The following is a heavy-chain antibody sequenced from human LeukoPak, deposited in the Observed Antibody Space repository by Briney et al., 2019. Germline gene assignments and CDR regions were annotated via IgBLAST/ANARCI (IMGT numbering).Heavy chain of an antibody. J-gene: IGHJ3*02. CDR3: AMADNTCGDDCYLSAGLGDGAFDI. CDR2: IVTIFGTA. CDR1: GYTFTTHY. Sequence: ASVTVSCKASGYTFTTHYMHWVRQAPGQGLEWMGGIVTIFGTANNAEKFQGRVTSTADESTSTAYMELSSLRSEDTAVYYCAMADNTCGDDCYLSAGLGDGAFDIWGQGTMVTVSS. D-gene: IGHD2-21*02. V-gene: IGHV1-69*13.